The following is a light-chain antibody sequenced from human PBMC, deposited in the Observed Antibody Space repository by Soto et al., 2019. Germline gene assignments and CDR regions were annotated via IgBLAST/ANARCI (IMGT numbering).Light chain of an antibody. CDR1: SSDVGGYNY. V-gene: IGLV2-8*01. Sequence: QSALTQPPSASGSPGQSVTISCTGTSSDVGGYNYVSWYQQHPGKAPKLMIYEVSKRPSGVPDRFSGSKSGNTASLTVSGLHDEDEADYYCRSYEGSNNRGVFGGGTKVTVL. CDR2: EVS. CDR3: RSYEGSNNRGV. J-gene: IGLJ3*02.